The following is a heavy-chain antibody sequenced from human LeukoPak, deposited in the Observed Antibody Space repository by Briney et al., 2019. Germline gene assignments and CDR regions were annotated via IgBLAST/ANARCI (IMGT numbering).Heavy chain of an antibody. CDR1: GGSFSGYY. J-gene: IGHJ6*03. CDR2: INHSGST. D-gene: IGHD3-10*01. V-gene: IGHV4-34*01. CDR3: ARVRVYYYGSGSYIYYYYYMDV. Sequence: PSETLSLTCAVYGGSFSGYYWSWIRQPPGKGLEWIGEINHSGSTNYNPSLKSRVTISVDTSKNQFSLKLSSVTAADTAVYYCARVRVYYYGSGSYIYYYYYMDVWGKGTTVTVSS.